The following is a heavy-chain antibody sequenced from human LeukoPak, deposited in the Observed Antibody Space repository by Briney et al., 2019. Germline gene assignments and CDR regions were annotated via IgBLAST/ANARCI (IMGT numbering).Heavy chain of an antibody. Sequence: ASVKVTCKASGYTFTGYYMHWVRQAPGQGLEWMGWINPNSGGTNYAQKFQGRVTMTRDTSISTAYMELSRLRSDDTAVYYCARARYDFWSGYDHWFDPWGQGTLVTVSS. CDR2: INPNSGGT. CDR1: GYTFTGYY. CDR3: ARARYDFWSGYDHWFDP. J-gene: IGHJ5*02. D-gene: IGHD3-3*01. V-gene: IGHV1-2*02.